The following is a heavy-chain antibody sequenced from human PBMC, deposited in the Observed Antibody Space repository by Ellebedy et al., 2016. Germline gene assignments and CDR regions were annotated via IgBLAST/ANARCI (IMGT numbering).Heavy chain of an antibody. CDR3: ARVGYGSGSYYTLSGYYYYMDV. J-gene: IGHJ6*03. V-gene: IGHV4-34*01. Sequence: SETLSLXXTVSGGSISSYYWSWIRQPPGKGLEWIGEINHSGSTNYNPSLKSRVTISVDTSKNQFSLKLSSVTAADTAVYYCARVGYGSGSYYTLSGYYYYMDVWGKGTTVTVSS. CDR1: GGSISSYY. CDR2: INHSGST. D-gene: IGHD3-10*01.